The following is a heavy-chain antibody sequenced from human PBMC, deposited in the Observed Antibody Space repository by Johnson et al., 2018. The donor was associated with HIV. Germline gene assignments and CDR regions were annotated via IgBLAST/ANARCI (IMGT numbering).Heavy chain of an antibody. J-gene: IGHJ3*02. V-gene: IGHV3-33*01. CDR1: GFTFSSYG. Sequence: QVQLVESGGGVVQPGRSLRLSCAASGFTFSSYGMHWVRQAPGKGLEWVAVIWYDGSNKYYADSVKGRFTISRDNSKNTFYLQMNSLRAEDTAVYYCARGRYAFDIWGQGTMVTVSS. CDR3: ARGRYAFDI. CDR2: IWYDGSNK.